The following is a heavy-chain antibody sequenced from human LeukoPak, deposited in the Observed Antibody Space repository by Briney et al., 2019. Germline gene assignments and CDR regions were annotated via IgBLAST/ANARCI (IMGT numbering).Heavy chain of an antibody. Sequence: PSETLSLTCTVSGGSISSGGYYWSWIHQHPGKGLEWIGYIYYSVSTYYNPSLKSRVTISVDTSKNQFSLKLSSVTAADTAVYYCARAQYYYDSSGYYPYYFDYWGQGTLVTVSS. CDR1: GGSISSGGYY. J-gene: IGHJ4*02. CDR2: IYYSVST. V-gene: IGHV4-31*03. D-gene: IGHD3-22*01. CDR3: ARAQYYYDSSGYYPYYFDY.